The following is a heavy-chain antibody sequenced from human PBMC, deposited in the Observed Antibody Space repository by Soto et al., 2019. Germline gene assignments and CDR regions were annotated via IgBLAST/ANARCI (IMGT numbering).Heavy chain of an antibody. V-gene: IGHV1-69*13. Sequence: SVEVSCKASGGTFSRYAISWVRQAPGQGLEWMGGIIPIFGTANYAQKFQGRVTITADESTSTAYMELSSLRSEDTAVYYCASSSSPFYDFWSGSYYGMDVWGQGTTVTVAS. J-gene: IGHJ6*02. D-gene: IGHD3-3*01. CDR1: GGTFSRYA. CDR3: ASSSSPFYDFWSGSYYGMDV. CDR2: IIPIFGTA.